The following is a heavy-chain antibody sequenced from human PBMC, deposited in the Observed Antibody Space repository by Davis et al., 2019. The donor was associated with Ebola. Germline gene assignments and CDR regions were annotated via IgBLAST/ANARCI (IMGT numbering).Heavy chain of an antibody. CDR1: GFTFSGSA. Sequence: GESLKISCAASGFTFSGSAMHWVRQASGKGLEWVGRIRSKANSYATAYAASVKGRFTISRDDSKNTAYLQMNSLKTEDTAVYYCTRHEGDYIWGSYHETFDYWGQGTLVTVSS. J-gene: IGHJ4*02. V-gene: IGHV3-73*01. CDR3: TRHEGDYIWGSYHETFDY. D-gene: IGHD3-16*02. CDR2: IRSKANSYAT.